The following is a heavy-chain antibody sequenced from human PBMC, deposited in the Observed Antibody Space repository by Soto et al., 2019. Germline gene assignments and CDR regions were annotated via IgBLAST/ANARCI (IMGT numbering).Heavy chain of an antibody. J-gene: IGHJ6*02. CDR3: ATSSGVPYGMDV. V-gene: IGHV1-2*04. CDR2: INPNSGGT. Sequence: ASVKVSCKASGYTFTGYYMHWVRQAPGQGLEWMGWINPNSGGTNYAQKFQGWVTMTRDTSTSTAYMELSRLRSDDTAVYYCATSSGVPYGMDVWGQGTTVTVSS. CDR1: GYTFTGYY. D-gene: IGHD2-15*01.